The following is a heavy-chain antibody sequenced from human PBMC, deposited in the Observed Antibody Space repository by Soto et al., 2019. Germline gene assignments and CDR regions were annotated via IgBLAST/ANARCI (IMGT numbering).Heavy chain of an antibody. CDR2: ISAYNGNT. CDR1: GYTFTSYG. V-gene: IGHV1-18*01. Sequence: QVQLVQSGAEVKKPGASVKVSCKASGYTFTSYGISWVRQAPGQGLEWMGWISAYNGNTNYAQKLQGRVTMTTDTSTSTAYIELRSLRSDDTAVYYCARVISPSTVDYYYYGMDVWGQGTTVTVSS. J-gene: IGHJ6*02. D-gene: IGHD4-17*01. CDR3: ARVISPSTVDYYYYGMDV.